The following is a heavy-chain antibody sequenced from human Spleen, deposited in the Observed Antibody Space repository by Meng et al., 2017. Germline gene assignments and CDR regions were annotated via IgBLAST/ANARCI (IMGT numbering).Heavy chain of an antibody. CDR3: ARAGSITIFGVVIDWFDP. CDR2: INPNSGGT. D-gene: IGHD3-3*01. Sequence: QLVQSGAEVKTPGASVTVSCKASGYNFIAYWVYWARQAPGQGLEWMGRINPNSGGTNYAQKFQGRVTMTRDTSISTAYMELSRLRSDDTAVYYCARAGSITIFGVVIDWFDPWGQGTLVTVSS. CDR1: GYNFIAYW. V-gene: IGHV1-2*06. J-gene: IGHJ5*02.